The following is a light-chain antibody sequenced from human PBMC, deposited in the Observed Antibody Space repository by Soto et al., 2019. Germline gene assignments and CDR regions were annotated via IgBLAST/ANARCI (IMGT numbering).Light chain of an antibody. V-gene: IGKV1-39*01. J-gene: IGKJ1*01. CDR1: DNIAKY. Sequence: DIQTTQSPSSLSASVGDRVTITCRTSDNIAKYLNWYQQKPGQVPKLLIVAASRLQSGVTTRFSGSGSGTDFTLTINNLQPEDFATYCCQESYSAPPWTFGQGTKVEVK. CDR2: AAS. CDR3: QESYSAPPWT.